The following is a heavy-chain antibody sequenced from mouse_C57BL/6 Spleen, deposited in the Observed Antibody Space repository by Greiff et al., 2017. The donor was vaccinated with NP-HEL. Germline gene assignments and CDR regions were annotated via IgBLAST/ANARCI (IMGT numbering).Heavy chain of an antibody. CDR1: GYTFTSYW. J-gene: IGHJ3*01. Sequence: QVQLQQPGAELVKPGASVKLSCKASGYTFTSYWMHWVKQRPGQGLEWIGMIHPNSGSTNYNEKFKSKATLTVDKSSSTAYMQLSSLTSEDSAVYYCARSTYDGYYGWFAYWGQGTLVTVSA. V-gene: IGHV1-64*01. CDR3: ARSTYDGYYGWFAY. CDR2: IHPNSGST. D-gene: IGHD2-3*01.